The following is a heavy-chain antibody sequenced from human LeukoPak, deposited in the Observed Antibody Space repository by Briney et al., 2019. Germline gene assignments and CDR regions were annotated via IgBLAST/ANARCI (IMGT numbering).Heavy chain of an antibody. CDR2: ISYDGSNK. CDR1: GFTFSSYA. J-gene: IGHJ6*03. Sequence: GGSLRLSCAASGFTFSSYAMHWVRQAPGKGLEWVAVISYDGSNKYYADSEKGRFTISRDNSKNTLYLQMNSLRAEDTAVYYCARDPRLGGYYYMDVWGKGTTVTVSS. V-gene: IGHV3-30*04. CDR3: ARDPRLGGYYYMDV. D-gene: IGHD1-26*01.